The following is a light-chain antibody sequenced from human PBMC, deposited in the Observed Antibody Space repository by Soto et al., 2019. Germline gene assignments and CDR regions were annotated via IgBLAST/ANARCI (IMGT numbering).Light chain of an antibody. CDR2: DVS. V-gene: IGLV2-14*01. CDR3: SSYASTSPLVV. J-gene: IGLJ2*01. Sequence: QSALTQPASVSGSPGQSITISCTGTSSDVGTYNYVSWYQQHPGKAPKLIIYDVSTRPSALSNRFSGSKSGNTASLTISGLQAEDEADYFCSSYASTSPLVVFGGGTKLTVL. CDR1: SSDVGTYNY.